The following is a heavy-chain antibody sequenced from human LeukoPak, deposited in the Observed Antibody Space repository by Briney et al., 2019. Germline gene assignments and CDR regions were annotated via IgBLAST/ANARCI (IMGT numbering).Heavy chain of an antibody. Sequence: GGSLRLSCAASGFTFSSYSMSWVRQAQGKGLEWVSSISSSSTYIYYADSVKGRFTISRDNAKNSLYLQMNSLRAEDTAVYYCARAVTAAKYFFDCWGQGTQVTVSS. J-gene: IGHJ4*02. CDR3: ARAVTAAKYFFDC. V-gene: IGHV3-21*01. CDR2: ISSSSTYI. D-gene: IGHD2-15*01. CDR1: GFTFSSYS.